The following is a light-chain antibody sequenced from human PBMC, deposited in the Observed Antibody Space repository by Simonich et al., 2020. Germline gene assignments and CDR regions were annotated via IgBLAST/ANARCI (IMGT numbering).Light chain of an antibody. V-gene: IGLV2-14*01. J-gene: IGLJ1*01. Sequence: QSALTQPASVSGSPGQSITISCTGTSSDVGGYNYVSWYHQHPGKAPKLMIYDVSKRPSGVSNLFSGSKSGNTASLTISGLQAEDEADYYCSSYTSSSTYVFGTGTKVTVL. CDR2: DVS. CDR3: SSYTSSSTYV. CDR1: SSDVGGYNY.